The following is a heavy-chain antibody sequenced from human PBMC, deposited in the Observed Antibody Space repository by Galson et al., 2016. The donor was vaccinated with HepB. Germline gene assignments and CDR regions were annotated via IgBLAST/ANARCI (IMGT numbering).Heavy chain of an antibody. J-gene: IGHJ6*04. CDR2: DSMDGRRK. V-gene: IGHV3-30*03. CDR1: GFTFSNYG. D-gene: IGHD1-26*01. Sequence: SLRLSCAASGFTFSNYGMHWVRQAPGKGLEWVAADSMDGRRKFYADSVKGRFTISRDSSKNTLSLQMNSLRVDDTAVYYCVQGSTAPAVWGKGTTVTVSS. CDR3: VQGSTAPAV.